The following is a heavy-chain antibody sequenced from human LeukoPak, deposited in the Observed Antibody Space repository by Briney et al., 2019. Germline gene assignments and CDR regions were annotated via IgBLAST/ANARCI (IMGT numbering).Heavy chain of an antibody. Sequence: SETLSLTCSVSGDTINSYYWSWIRQPPGKGPEWIGEINHRGSTNYNPSLKSRVTISVDTSKNQSSLKLSSVTAADTAVYYCARGRITMIVVVITDPPHYYFDYWGQGTLVTVSS. CDR2: INHRGST. D-gene: IGHD3-22*01. CDR3: ARGRITMIVVVITDPPHYYFDY. J-gene: IGHJ4*02. V-gene: IGHV4-34*01. CDR1: GDTINSYY.